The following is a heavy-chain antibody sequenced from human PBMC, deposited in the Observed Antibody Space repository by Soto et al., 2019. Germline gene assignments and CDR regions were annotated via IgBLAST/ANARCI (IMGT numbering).Heavy chain of an antibody. J-gene: IGHJ6*03. CDR3: ARQFCCSSTSCYCDYYYYYYMDV. Sequence: SETLSLTCTVSGGSSSSSSYYWGWIRQPPGKGLEWIGSIYYSGSTYYNPSLKSRVTISVDTSKNQFSLKLSSVTAADTAVYYCARQFCCSSTSCYCDYYYYYYMDVWGKGTTVTVSS. CDR1: GGSSSSSSYY. CDR2: IYYSGST. V-gene: IGHV4-39*01. D-gene: IGHD2-2*01.